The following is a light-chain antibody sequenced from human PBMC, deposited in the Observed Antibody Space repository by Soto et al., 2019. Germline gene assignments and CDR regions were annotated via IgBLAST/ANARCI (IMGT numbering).Light chain of an antibody. CDR3: QQYGGSTRT. Sequence: EIVMTQSPATPSASPGERATLSCRASPRVTPQLAWDQQKPGQAPRLIIHGASSRATGVPDRITVSWSGTDFTLSISRLEPEEFAVYDGQQYGGSTRTFGQGTKVDIK. V-gene: IGKV3-20*01. J-gene: IGKJ1*01. CDR1: PRVTPQ. CDR2: GAS.